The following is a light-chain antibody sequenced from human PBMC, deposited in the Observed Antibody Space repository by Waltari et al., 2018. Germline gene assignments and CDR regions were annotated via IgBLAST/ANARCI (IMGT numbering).Light chain of an antibody. Sequence: EIALTQSPGTLSLSPGERATLSCRASQSVGTYLVWYQQKPGQAPRLLIYDASIRATGIPDRFSGSGSGTDFSLTISRLEPEDFAVYYCQKYVNLPATFGRGTKVQIK. V-gene: IGKV3-20*01. CDR2: DAS. J-gene: IGKJ1*01. CDR1: QSVGTY. CDR3: QKYVNLPAT.